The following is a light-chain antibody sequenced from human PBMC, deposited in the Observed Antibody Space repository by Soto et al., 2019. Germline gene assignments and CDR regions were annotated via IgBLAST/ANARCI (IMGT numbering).Light chain of an antibody. CDR3: TSFSSDTTLV. J-gene: IGLJ3*02. Sequence: QSALTQPASVSGSPGQSITISCTGSRNDIGSYNFVSWYQQHPGEVPKVLIYEVSDRPSGVSDRSSGSKSGNTASLTISGLRPEDEADYFCTSFSSDTTLVFGGGTKLTVL. CDR2: EVS. V-gene: IGLV2-14*01. CDR1: RNDIGSYNF.